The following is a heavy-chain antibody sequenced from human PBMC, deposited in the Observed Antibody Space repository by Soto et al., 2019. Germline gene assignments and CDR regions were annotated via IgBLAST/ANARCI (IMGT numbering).Heavy chain of an antibody. Sequence: ASVKVSGKASGYTFTSYYMHWVRQAPGQGLEWMGIINPSGGSTSYAQKFQGRVTMTRDTSTSTVYMELSSLRSEDTAVYYCARTWYCTNGVCPFDYWGQGTLVTVSS. CDR2: INPSGGST. CDR1: GYTFTSYY. J-gene: IGHJ4*02. V-gene: IGHV1-46*01. CDR3: ARTWYCTNGVCPFDY. D-gene: IGHD2-8*01.